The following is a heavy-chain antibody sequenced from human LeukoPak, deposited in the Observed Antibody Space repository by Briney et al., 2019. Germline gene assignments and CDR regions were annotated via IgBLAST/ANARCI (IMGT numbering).Heavy chain of an antibody. CDR3: AREQDLDGSGSQYYYYYYYMDV. D-gene: IGHD3-10*01. J-gene: IGHJ6*03. V-gene: IGHV1-2*02. Sequence: ASVKVSCKASGYTFTGYYMHWVRQAPGQGLEWMGWINPNSGGTNYAQKFQGRVTMTRDTSISTAYMGLSRLRSDDTAVYYCAREQDLDGSGSQYYYYYYYMDVWGKGTTVTVSS. CDR2: INPNSGGT. CDR1: GYTFTGYY.